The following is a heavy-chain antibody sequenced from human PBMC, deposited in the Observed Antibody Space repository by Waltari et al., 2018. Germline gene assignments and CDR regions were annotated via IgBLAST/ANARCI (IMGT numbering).Heavy chain of an antibody. V-gene: IGHV1-8*03. Sequence: QVQLVQSGAEVKKPGASVKVSCKASGYTFTSYDINWVRQATGQGLEWMGWMNPNSGNTGYAQKFQGRVTITRNTSISTAYMGLSSLRSEDTAVYYCARGPMVRGVFPFDYWGQGTLVTVSS. D-gene: IGHD3-10*01. CDR3: ARGPMVRGVFPFDY. J-gene: IGHJ4*02. CDR1: GYTFTSYD. CDR2: MNPNSGNT.